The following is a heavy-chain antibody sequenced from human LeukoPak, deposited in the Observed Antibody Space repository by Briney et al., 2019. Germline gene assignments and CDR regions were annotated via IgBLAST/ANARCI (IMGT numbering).Heavy chain of an antibody. CDR2: ISSSSSYI. CDR1: GFTFSSYS. Sequence: GGSLRLSCAASGFTFSSYSMNWVRQAPGKGLEGVSSISSSSSYIYYTNSVKGRFTISRDNAKNSLYLQMNSLRAEDTAVYYCARERYYYDSSGFDYWGQGTLVTVSS. J-gene: IGHJ4*02. CDR3: ARERYYYDSSGFDY. V-gene: IGHV3-21*01. D-gene: IGHD3-22*01.